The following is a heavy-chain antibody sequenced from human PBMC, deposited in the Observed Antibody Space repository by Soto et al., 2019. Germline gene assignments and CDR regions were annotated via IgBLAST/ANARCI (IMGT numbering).Heavy chain of an antibody. V-gene: IGHV3-23*01. CDR3: AHTQGIVLVPAAIWY. J-gene: IGHJ4*02. CDR1: GFTFSSYA. D-gene: IGHD2-2*02. Sequence: WGSLRLSCAASGFTFSSYAISWFRHAPVKGLEWVSGITASGGSTSYADSVKGRFTISRDNSKNTLYLQMNSLRAEDTAVYYCAHTQGIVLVPAAIWYWGQGTLVTVSS. CDR2: ITASGGST.